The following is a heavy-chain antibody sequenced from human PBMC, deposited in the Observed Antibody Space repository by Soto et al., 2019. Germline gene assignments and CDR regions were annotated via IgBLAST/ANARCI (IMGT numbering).Heavy chain of an antibody. V-gene: IGHV3-11*01. CDR3: ARVPPPSCSGGSCSPF. J-gene: IGHJ4*02. CDR1: GYSISSGYY. Sequence: LSLTCAVSGYSISSGYYWGWIRQPPGKGLEWVSYISTSGTTMYYADSVKGRFTISRDKAKNLLHLHMNRLRAEDTAMYYCARVPPPSCSGGSCSPFWGQGTLVTVSS. D-gene: IGHD2-15*01. CDR2: ISTSGTTM.